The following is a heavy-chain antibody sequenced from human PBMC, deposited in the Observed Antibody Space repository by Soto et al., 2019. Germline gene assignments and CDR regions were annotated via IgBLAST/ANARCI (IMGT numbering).Heavy chain of an antibody. V-gene: IGHV4-34*01. CDR1: GGSFSGYY. J-gene: IGHJ5*02. CDR2: INHSGST. CDR3: ARAVAVADNNWFDP. Sequence: SETLSLPCAVYGGSFSGYYWSWIRQPPGKGLEWIGEINHSGSTNYNPSLKSRVTISVDTSKNQFALKLSSVTAADTAVYYCARAVAVADNNWFDPLGQGTLVTVSS. D-gene: IGHD6-19*01.